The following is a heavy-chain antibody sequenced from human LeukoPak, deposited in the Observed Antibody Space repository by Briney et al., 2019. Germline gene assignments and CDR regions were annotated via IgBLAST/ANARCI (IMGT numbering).Heavy chain of an antibody. CDR2: TSASASSI. CDR1: GFTFSSYA. CDR3: AREDGGDTFDI. J-gene: IGHJ3*02. D-gene: IGHD2-15*01. Sequence: GESLRLSCAASGFTFSSYAMHWVRQAPGRGLEWVSYTSASASSIYYADSVKGRFTISRDNAKNSLYLQMNSLRAEDTAVYYCAREDGGDTFDIWGQGTMVTVSS. V-gene: IGHV3-48*03.